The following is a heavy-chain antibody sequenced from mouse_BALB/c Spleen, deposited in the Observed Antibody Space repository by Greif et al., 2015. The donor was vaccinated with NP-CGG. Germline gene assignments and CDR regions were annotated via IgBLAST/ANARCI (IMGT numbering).Heavy chain of an antibody. V-gene: IGHV14-3*02. J-gene: IGHJ1*01. D-gene: IGHD4-1*01. CDR3: ANWDWYFDV. CDR1: GFNIKDTY. CDR2: IDPANGNT. Sequence: VHVKQSGAELVKPGASVKLSRTASGFNIKDTYMHWVKQRPEQGLEWIGRIDPANGNTKYDPKFQGKATITADTSSNTAYLQLSSLTSEDAAVYYCANWDWYFDVWGAGTTVTVSS.